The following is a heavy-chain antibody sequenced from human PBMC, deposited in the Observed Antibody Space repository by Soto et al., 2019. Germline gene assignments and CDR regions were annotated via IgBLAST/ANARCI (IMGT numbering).Heavy chain of an antibody. CDR3: ARDGADDYYYYYGMDV. CDR1: GFTFSSYS. J-gene: IGHJ6*02. D-gene: IGHD3-16*01. CDR2: ISSSSSTI. Sequence: EVQLVESGGGLVQPGGSLRLSCAASGFTFSSYSMNWVRQAPGKGLEWVSYISSSSSTIYYADSVKCRFTISRDNAKNSLYLQMNSLRAEDTAVYYCARDGADDYYYYYGMDVWGQGTTVTVSS. V-gene: IGHV3-48*01.